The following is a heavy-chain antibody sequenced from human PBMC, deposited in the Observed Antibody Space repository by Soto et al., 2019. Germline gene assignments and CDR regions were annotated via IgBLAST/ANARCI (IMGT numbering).Heavy chain of an antibody. J-gene: IGHJ6*02. CDR3: ARTYYDSSGYLARYYYGMDV. D-gene: IGHD3-22*01. V-gene: IGHV3-23*01. CDR2: INVNSGK. Sequence: GGSLRLSCAASGFTFSSCGMSWVRQAPGKGLEWVSSINVNSGKFYVASVKGRFTISRDNSKSTLFLQMNSLRAEDTAVYYCARTYYDSSGYLARYYYGMDVWGQGTTVTVSS. CDR1: GFTFSSCG.